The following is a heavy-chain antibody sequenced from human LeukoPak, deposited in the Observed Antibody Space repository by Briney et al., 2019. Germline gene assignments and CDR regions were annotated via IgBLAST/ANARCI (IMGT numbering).Heavy chain of an antibody. J-gene: IGHJ5*02. V-gene: IGHV4-59*01. CDR1: GGSINSYY. CDR3: ARESGSYLWRSWLNP. Sequence: SETLSLTCTASGGSINSYYWTWIRQPPGKGLEWVGNIYNSGNTNYNPSLKSRVTISVDTSKNQFSLKLNSVTAADTAVYYCARESGSYLWRSWLNPWGQGTLVTVSS. CDR2: IYNSGNT. D-gene: IGHD3-16*01.